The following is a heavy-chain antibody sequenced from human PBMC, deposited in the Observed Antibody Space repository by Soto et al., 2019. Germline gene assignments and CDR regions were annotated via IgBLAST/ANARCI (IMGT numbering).Heavy chain of an antibody. CDR2: ISSNGVGT. J-gene: IGHJ6*03. CDR3: ARRARQDFYYMDV. Sequence: SLGLSCAASGFTLSGYAMDWVRQAPGKGLEYVSGISSNGVGTYYANSVQGRFTISRDNSKNTVYLQMGSLRPEDMAVYYCARRARQDFYYMDVWGKGTTVTVSS. CDR1: GFTLSGYA. V-gene: IGHV3-64*01. D-gene: IGHD6-6*01.